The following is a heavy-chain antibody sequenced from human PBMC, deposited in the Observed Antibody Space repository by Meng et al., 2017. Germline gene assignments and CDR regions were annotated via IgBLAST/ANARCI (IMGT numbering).Heavy chain of an antibody. CDR2: ISAYNGNT. CDR1: GYTFTSYG. Sequence: QVQVVQSGAEVKKPGASVKVSCKASGYTFTSYGISWVRQATGQGLEWMGWISAYNGNTNYAQKLQGRVTMTTDTSTSTAYMELRSLRSDDTAVYYCASSSSGSYYWWFDPWGQGTLVTVSS. CDR3: ASSSSGSYYWWFDP. D-gene: IGHD1-26*01. V-gene: IGHV1-18*01. J-gene: IGHJ5*02.